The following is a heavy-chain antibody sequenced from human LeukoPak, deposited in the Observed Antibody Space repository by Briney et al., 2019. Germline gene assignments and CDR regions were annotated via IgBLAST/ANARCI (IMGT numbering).Heavy chain of an antibody. CDR3: AREASSRDGSGGYHY. CDR2: VHFSGST. V-gene: IGHV4-4*07. Sequence: SETLSLTCTVSSASVTSHHWAWSRQPAGKGLEWVGRVHFSGSTNYNPSLRSRVAISLDNSKNEVSLTLHSVSAADTAVYYCAREASSRDGSGGYHYWGRGVLVTVSS. D-gene: IGHD3-22*01. J-gene: IGHJ4*02. CDR1: SASVTSHH.